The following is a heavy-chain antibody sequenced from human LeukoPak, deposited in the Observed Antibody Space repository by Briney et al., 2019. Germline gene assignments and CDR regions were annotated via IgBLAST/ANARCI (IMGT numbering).Heavy chain of an antibody. CDR3: ATALGSWGHFDY. Sequence: SVKVSCKASGGTFSSYAISWVRQAPGQGLEWMGRIIPILGIADYAQKFQGRVTITADKSTSTAYMELSSLRSEDTAVYYCATALGSWGHFDYWGQGTLVTVSS. D-gene: IGHD3-16*01. CDR1: GGTFSSYA. V-gene: IGHV1-69*04. CDR2: IIPILGIA. J-gene: IGHJ4*02.